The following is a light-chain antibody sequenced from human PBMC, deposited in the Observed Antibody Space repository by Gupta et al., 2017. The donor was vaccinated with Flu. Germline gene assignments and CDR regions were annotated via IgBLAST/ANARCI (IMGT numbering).Light chain of an antibody. J-gene: IGLJ3*02. CDR2: RND. V-gene: IGLV1-47*01. Sequence: QSALTQAPSSTGTPVHRVTVSCSGINSNIGRNYVFWYQQLPGQAPKLLIYRNDHRPSGVPDRFSGSKSDTSASLAINGLQSEDEGFYYCAAWDDTLSGRGVFGGGTRVTVL. CDR3: AAWDDTLSGRGV. CDR1: NSNIGRNY.